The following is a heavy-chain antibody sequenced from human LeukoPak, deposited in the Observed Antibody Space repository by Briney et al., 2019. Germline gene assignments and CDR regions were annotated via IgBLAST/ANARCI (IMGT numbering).Heavy chain of an antibody. V-gene: IGHV3-53*01. CDR1: GFTFSSSW. Sequence: GGSLRLSCAASGFTFSSSWMYWVRQAPGKGLEWVSVIYSGGSTYYADSVKGRFTISRDNSKNTLYLQMNSLRAEDTAVYYCARWEGRNAFDIWGQGTMVTVSS. CDR3: ARWEGRNAFDI. CDR2: IYSGGST. J-gene: IGHJ3*02. D-gene: IGHD1-26*01.